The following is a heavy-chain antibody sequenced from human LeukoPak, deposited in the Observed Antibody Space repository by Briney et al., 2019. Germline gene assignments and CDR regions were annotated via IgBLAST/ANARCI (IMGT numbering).Heavy chain of an antibody. CDR1: GGSISSYY. CDR2: IYYSGSI. CDR3: ARTPPNCSGGSCYSGVTFDY. V-gene: IGHV4-59*01. J-gene: IGHJ4*02. D-gene: IGHD2-15*01. Sequence: SETLSLTCTVSGGSISSYYWSWIRLPPGKGLEWTGYIYYSGSINYNPSLKSRVTISVDTSKNQFSLKLSSVTAADTAVYYCARTPPNCSGGSCYSGVTFDYWGQGTLVTVSS.